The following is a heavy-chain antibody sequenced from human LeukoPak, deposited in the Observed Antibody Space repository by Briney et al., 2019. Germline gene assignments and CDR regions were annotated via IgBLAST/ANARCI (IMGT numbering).Heavy chain of an antibody. CDR2: IYYSGST. Sequence: SETLSLTCTVSGGSISSGDYYWSWIRQPPGKGLEWIRYIYYSGSTYYNPSLKSRVTISVDTSKNQFSLKLSSVTAADTAVYYCARAVGYYYYGMDVWGQGTTVTVSS. J-gene: IGHJ6*02. CDR1: GGSISSGDYY. V-gene: IGHV4-30-4*01. CDR3: ARAVGYYYYGMDV.